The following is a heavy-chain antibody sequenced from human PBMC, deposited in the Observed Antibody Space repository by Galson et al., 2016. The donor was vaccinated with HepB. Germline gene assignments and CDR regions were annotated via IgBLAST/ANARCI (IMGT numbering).Heavy chain of an antibody. J-gene: IGHJ4*02. D-gene: IGHD5-24*01. V-gene: IGHV3-21*01. CDR2: ISSSSSYI. CDR1: GFTFSSYC. Sequence: SLRLSCAASGFTFSSYCMNWVRQAPGKGLQWVSSISSSSSYIYNADSVKGRFTISRDNSKNTLYLQMHSLRGEDTAVYYCAKGRWDFDSWGQGTLVTVSS. CDR3: AKGRWDFDS.